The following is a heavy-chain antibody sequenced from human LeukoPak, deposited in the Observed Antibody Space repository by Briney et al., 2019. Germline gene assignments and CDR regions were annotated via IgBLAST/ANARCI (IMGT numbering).Heavy chain of an antibody. CDR3: ARSVGIAAASY. CDR2: INHSGST. D-gene: IGHD6-13*01. Sequence: SETLSLTCAVYGGSFSGYYWSWIRQPPGKGLEWIGEINHSGSTNYNPSLKSRVTISVDTSKNQFSLKLSSVTAADTAVYYCARSVGIAAASYWGQGTLVTVSS. CDR1: GGSFSGYY. J-gene: IGHJ4*02. V-gene: IGHV4-34*01.